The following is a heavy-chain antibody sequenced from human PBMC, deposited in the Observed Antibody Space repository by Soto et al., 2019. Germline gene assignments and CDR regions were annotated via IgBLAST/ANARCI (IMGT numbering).Heavy chain of an antibody. CDR1: GFIFSTYW. CDR2: INSDGSSL. CDR3: ASQSGFGSPLGFDP. J-gene: IGHJ5*02. Sequence: EVQLVESGGGLVQPGGSLRLSCAASGFIFSTYWMHWVCQAPGKGLVWVSRINSDGSSLSNADSVKGRFTISRDNAKNTLYLQMNSLRAEDTAVYYCASQSGFGSPLGFDPWGQGTLVTVPS. V-gene: IGHV3-74*01. D-gene: IGHD3-3*01.